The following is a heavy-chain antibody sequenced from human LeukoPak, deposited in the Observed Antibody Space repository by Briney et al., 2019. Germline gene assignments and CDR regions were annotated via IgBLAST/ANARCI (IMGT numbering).Heavy chain of an antibody. CDR3: ARDRLSVTKDYYYYYGMDV. CDR1: GFTFSSYW. J-gene: IGHJ6*02. CDR2: IKQDGSEK. V-gene: IGHV3-7*03. Sequence: GGSLRLSCAASGFTFSSYWMSWVRQAPGKGLEWVANIKQDGSEKYYVDSVKGRFTISRDNSKNTLYLQMNSLRAEDTAVYYCARDRLSVTKDYYYYYGMDVWGQGTTVTVSS. D-gene: IGHD4-11*01.